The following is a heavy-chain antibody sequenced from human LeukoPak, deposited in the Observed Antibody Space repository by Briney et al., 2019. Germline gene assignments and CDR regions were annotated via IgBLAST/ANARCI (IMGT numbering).Heavy chain of an antibody. D-gene: IGHD4-17*01. V-gene: IGHV3-48*03. CDR1: GFTFDTYE. J-gene: IGHJ4*02. CDR2: ISSRSRGI. CDR3: ARDDSTVTRFDY. Sequence: GGSLRLSCGASGFTFDTYEMNWVRQALGKGLEWLASISSRSRGIYYADSVKGRFTISRDNAKNSLYLQMNSLRAEDTALYYCARDDSTVTRFDYWGQGTLVTVSS.